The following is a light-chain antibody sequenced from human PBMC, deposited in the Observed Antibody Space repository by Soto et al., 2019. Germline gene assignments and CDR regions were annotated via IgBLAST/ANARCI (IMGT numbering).Light chain of an antibody. CDR1: QGISNS. CDR3: QKYSNAPPST. Sequence: DIQMTQSPSSLSASLGDRVTIACRASQGISNSLAWYQQQPGKVPKLLISAASTLQSGVPSRFSGSGSGTDFTLTISSLQPEDVATYYYQKYSNAPPSTFGQGTKVDIK. CDR2: AAS. V-gene: IGKV1-27*01. J-gene: IGKJ1*01.